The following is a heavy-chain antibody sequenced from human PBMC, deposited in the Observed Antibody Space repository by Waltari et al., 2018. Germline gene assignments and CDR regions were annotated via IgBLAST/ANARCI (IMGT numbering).Heavy chain of an antibody. Sequence: EEQLVESGGGSVQPGGSLRLSCAASGFNFGPYWMHWVRQAPGTGLVWVSHINGDGTTTKYADSVKSRCTISRDNTKNTLYLEINSLRAEDTAVYYCTRDRGLPDAFNLWGQGTMVTVSS. V-gene: IGHV3-74*01. CDR3: TRDRGLPDAFNL. CDR2: INGDGTTT. J-gene: IGHJ3*01. CDR1: GFNFGPYW.